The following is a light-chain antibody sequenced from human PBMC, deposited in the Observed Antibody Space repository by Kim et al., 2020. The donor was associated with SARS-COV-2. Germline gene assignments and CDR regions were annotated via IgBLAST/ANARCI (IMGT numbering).Light chain of an antibody. CDR1: SGGIGSNY. J-gene: IGLJ7*01. CDR2: ESN. CDR3: QSYDSTSHV. V-gene: IGLV6-57*04. Sequence: NFMLTQPHSVSESPGKTVTISCTRSSGGIGSNYVQWYQQRPGSAPTTVIYESNQRPSGVPDRFSGSIDTSSNSASLTISGLKTEDEADYYCQSYDSTSHVFGGGTQLTVL.